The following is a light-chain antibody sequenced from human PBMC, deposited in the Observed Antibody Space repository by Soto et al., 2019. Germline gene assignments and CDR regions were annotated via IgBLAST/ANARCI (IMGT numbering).Light chain of an antibody. CDR1: SSDVGGYNY. Sequence: QSALTQPASVSGSPGQSITISCTGTSSDVGGYNYVSWYQQHPGKAPKLMIYDVSNRPSGVSNRFSGSKSGNSASLTISGLQAEDEADYYGSSYTSSSTLYVFGTGTKPPS. CDR3: SSYTSSSTLYV. V-gene: IGLV2-14*01. J-gene: IGLJ1*01. CDR2: DVS.